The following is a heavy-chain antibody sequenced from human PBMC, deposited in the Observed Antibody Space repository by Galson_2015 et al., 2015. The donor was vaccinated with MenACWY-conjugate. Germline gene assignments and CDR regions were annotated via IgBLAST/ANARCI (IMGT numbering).Heavy chain of an antibody. CDR1: GFTFSSYW. CDR2: ITTDVTNT. D-gene: IGHD3-10*01. Sequence: SLRLSCAATGFTFSSYWIHWVRQAPGKGLVWVSRITTDVTNTAYADSVKGRFTLSRDNAKNTVYLQMYSLRAEDTAVYYCARDYGSGTPPDYWGQGTLVTVSS. J-gene: IGHJ4*02. CDR3: ARDYGSGTPPDY. V-gene: IGHV3-74*01.